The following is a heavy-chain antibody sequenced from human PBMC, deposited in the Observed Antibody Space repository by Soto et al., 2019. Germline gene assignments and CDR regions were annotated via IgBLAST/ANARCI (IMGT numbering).Heavy chain of an antibody. CDR2: INPNSGGT. V-gene: IGHV1-2*02. Sequence: GASVKVSCKXSGYTFTGYYMHWVRQAPGQGLEWMGWINPNSGGTNYAQKFQGRVTMTRDTSISTAYMELSRLRSDDTAVYYCAGNMRTMIVLVPTSDAFDIWGQGTMVTVS. CDR3: AGNMRTMIVLVPTSDAFDI. D-gene: IGHD3-22*01. CDR1: GYTFTGYY. J-gene: IGHJ3*02.